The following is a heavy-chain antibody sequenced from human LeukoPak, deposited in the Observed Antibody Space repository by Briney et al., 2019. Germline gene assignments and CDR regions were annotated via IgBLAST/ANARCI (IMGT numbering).Heavy chain of an antibody. CDR3: AISSSGWYFDY. J-gene: IGHJ4*02. Sequence: SETLSLTCSVSGASIRSYYWTWIRQPAGKGLEWIGHLYTSGSTIYNPSLKSRVTMSVDTSKNHFSLKLSSVTAADTAVYYCAISSSGWYFDYWGQGTLVTVSS. CDR1: GASIRSYY. CDR2: LYTSGST. D-gene: IGHD6-19*01. V-gene: IGHV4-4*07.